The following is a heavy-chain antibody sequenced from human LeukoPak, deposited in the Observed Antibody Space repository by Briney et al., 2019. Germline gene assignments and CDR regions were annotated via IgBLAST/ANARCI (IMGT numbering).Heavy chain of an antibody. CDR1: GFTFSSYG. V-gene: IGHV3-30*03. J-gene: IGHJ4*02. CDR3: ARAFGGRGYNWNYGDY. CDR2: ISYDGSNK. D-gene: IGHD1-7*01. Sequence: QPGGSLRLSCAASGFTFSSYGMHWVRQAPGKGLEWVAVISYDGSNKYYADSVKGRFTISRDNSKNTLYLQMNSLRAEDAAVYYCARAFGGRGYNWNYGDYWGQGTLVTVSS.